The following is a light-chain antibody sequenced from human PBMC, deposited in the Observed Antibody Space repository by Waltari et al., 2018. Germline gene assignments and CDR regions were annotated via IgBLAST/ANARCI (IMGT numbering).Light chain of an antibody. CDR2: EVS. CDR1: SSDVGGYTF. V-gene: IGLV2-8*01. CDR3: SSYVANNNPV. J-gene: IGLJ2*01. Sequence: QSALTQPPSASGSPGQSVTISCTGTSSDVGGYTFVSWYQHHPGKAPRLTIYEVSERPSGVPDRFSGSKSGNTASLTVSGLQAEDEADYYCSSYVANNNPVFGGGTKLTVL.